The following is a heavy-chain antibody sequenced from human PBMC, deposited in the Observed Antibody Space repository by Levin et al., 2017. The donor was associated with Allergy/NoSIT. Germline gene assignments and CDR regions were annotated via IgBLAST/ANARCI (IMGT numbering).Heavy chain of an antibody. V-gene: IGHV4-30-4*01. J-gene: IGHJ5*02. CDR2: IYYSGST. CDR3: ARGAYGDYGGYNWFDP. Sequence: SETLSLTCTVSGGSISTEDYYWSWIRQPPGKGLEWIAYIYYSGSTYYNPSLKSRVTISIDTSKNQFSLKLSSVTAADTAVYYCARGAYGDYGGYNWFDPWGQGTLVTVSS. CDR1: GGSISTEDYY. D-gene: IGHD4-17*01.